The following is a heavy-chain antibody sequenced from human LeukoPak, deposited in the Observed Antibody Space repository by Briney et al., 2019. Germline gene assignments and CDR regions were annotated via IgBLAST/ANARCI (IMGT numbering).Heavy chain of an antibody. D-gene: IGHD3-22*01. V-gene: IGHV4-34*01. J-gene: IGHJ4*02. CDR3: ARETSDSSGSFDY. CDR2: INHSGST. Sequence: SETLSLTCAVYGGSFSGYYWSWIRQPPGKGLEWIGEINHSGSTNYNPSLKSRVTISVDTSKNQFSLKLSSVTAADTAVYYCARETSDSSGSFDYWGQGTLVTVSS. CDR1: GGSFSGYY.